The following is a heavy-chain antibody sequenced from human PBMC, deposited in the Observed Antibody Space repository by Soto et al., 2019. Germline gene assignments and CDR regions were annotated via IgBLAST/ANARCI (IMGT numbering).Heavy chain of an antibody. CDR3: ARGTPLGSGSALSYYYGMDA. CDR1: GYTFTSYG. CDR2: ISAYNGNT. J-gene: IGHJ6*02. Sequence: ASVKVSCKASGYTFTSYGISWVRQAPGQGLEWMGWISAYNGNTNYAQKLQGRVTMATDTSTSTAYMELRSLRSDDTAVYYCARGTPLGSGSALSYYYGMDAWGQGTTVTVSS. D-gene: IGHD7-27*01. V-gene: IGHV1-18*04.